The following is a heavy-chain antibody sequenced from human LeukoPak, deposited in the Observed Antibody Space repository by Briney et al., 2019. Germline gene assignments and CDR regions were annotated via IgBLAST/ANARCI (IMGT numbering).Heavy chain of an antibody. CDR2: MNPNSGNT. CDR1: GYTFSTYE. CDR3: ARGPADSSGYPYPDY. V-gene: IGHV1-8*02. J-gene: IGHJ4*02. Sequence: VASVKVSCKASGYTFSTYEINWVRQATGQGLEWMGRMNPNSGNTGYAQKFQGRVTMTRNTSISTAYMELSSLRSEDTAVYYCARGPADSSGYPYPDYWGQGTLVTVSS. D-gene: IGHD3-22*01.